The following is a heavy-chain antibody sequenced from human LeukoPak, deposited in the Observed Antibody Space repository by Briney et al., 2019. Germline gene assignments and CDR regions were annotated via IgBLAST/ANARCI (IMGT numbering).Heavy chain of an antibody. J-gene: IGHJ5*02. D-gene: IGHD4-17*01. V-gene: IGHV4-39*01. CDR2: IYYSGST. CDR1: GRSFNRKIYY. Sequence: PSETLALTCTVSGRSFNRKIYYWGWIRQPPGKGLETIGSIYYSGSTYYNPSLKSRVTISVDTSKNRFSLKLSSVTAADTAVYYCARFQPYGDDNWFDPWGQGALVTVSS. CDR3: ARFQPYGDDNWFDP.